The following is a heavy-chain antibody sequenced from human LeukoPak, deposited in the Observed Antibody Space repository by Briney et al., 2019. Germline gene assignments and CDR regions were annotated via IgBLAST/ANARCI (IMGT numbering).Heavy chain of an antibody. D-gene: IGHD3-3*01. CDR1: GFTFSSYA. Sequence: GGSLRLSCAASGFTFSSYAMSWVRQAPGKGLEWVSAISGGGSTYYADSVKGRFTISRDNSKNTLYLQMNSLRAEDTAAYFCAKDSEGPRITIFGVVIIPVQSYFDYRGQGTLVTVSS. CDR3: AKDSEGPRITIFGVVIIPVQSYFDY. J-gene: IGHJ4*02. V-gene: IGHV3-23*01. CDR2: ISGGGST.